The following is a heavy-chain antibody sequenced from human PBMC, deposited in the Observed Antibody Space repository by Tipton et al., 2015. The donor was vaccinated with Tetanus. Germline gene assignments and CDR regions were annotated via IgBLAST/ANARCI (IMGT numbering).Heavy chain of an antibody. CDR2: INPGNGNV. CDR1: GYTFTHYG. CDR3: ARDYYGSGSYYFMDH. D-gene: IGHD3-10*01. Sequence: QVQLVQSGAEMKKPGSSVKVSCKASGYTFTHYGMHWVRQAPGQRLEWMGWINPGNGNVKYSQKFQGRVTITRDASASTAYMELSSLRSEDTAVFYCARDYYGSGSYYFMDHWGQGTLVTVSS. V-gene: IGHV1-3*01. J-gene: IGHJ4*02.